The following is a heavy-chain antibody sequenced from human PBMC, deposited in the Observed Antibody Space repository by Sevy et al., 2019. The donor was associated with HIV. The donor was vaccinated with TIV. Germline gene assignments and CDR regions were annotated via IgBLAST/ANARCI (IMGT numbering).Heavy chain of an antibody. V-gene: IGHV3-7*01. CDR3: ARAQGRYCSSTSCYMSYYYGMDV. CDR2: IKQDGSEK. Sequence: GGSLRLSCAASGFTFSSYWMSWVRQAPGKGLEWMANIKQDGSEKYYVDSVKGRFTISRDNAKNSLYLQMNSLRAEDTAVYYCARAQGRYCSSTSCYMSYYYGMDVWGQGTTVTVSS. D-gene: IGHD2-2*02. CDR1: GFTFSSYW. J-gene: IGHJ6*02.